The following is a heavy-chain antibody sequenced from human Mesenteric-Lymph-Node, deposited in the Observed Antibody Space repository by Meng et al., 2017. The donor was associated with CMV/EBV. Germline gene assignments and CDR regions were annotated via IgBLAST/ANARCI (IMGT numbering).Heavy chain of an antibody. CDR2: ISSSSRYI. J-gene: IGHJ4*02. CDR3: ARPPFYCSSTTCYVDH. Sequence: GESLKISCAVSGFTFNTYSMNWVRQAAGKGLGWVSSISSSSRYIYYADSVKGRFTISRDNAKNSLYLQMTSLRAEDTAVYYCARPPFYCSSTTCYVDHWGQGTLVTVSS. V-gene: IGHV3-21*01. CDR1: GFTFNTYS. D-gene: IGHD2-2*01.